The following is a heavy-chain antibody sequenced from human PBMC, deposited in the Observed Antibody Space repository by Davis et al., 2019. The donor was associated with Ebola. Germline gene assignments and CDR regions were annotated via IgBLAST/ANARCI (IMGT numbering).Heavy chain of an antibody. CDR3: ARTAKTSVSASDLGYTYFDP. CDR1: GGSFSEYL. CDR2: ISHGGVS. D-gene: IGHD1-1*01. J-gene: IGHJ5*02. Sequence: MPSETLSLTCAVYGGSFSEYLWSWIRQSPGKGLEWIGKISHGGVSDYNPSLKSRVIISVDPSKNQFSLRMNSLTAADAAIYYCARTAKTSVSASDLGYTYFDPWSQGTLVTVSS. V-gene: IGHV4-34*01.